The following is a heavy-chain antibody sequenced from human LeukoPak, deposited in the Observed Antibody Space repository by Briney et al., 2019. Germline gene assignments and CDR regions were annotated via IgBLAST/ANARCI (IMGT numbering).Heavy chain of an antibody. CDR3: ARDRIAAAGTRFDP. V-gene: IGHV4-31*03. CDR1: GGSISSGGYY. J-gene: IGHJ5*02. D-gene: IGHD6-13*01. CDR2: IYYSGST. Sequence: PSETLSLTCTVSGGSISSGGYYWSWIRQHPGKGLEWIGYIYYSGSTYYNPSLKSRFTISVDTSKNQFSLKLSSVTAADTAVYYCARDRIAAAGTRFDPWGQGTLVTVSS.